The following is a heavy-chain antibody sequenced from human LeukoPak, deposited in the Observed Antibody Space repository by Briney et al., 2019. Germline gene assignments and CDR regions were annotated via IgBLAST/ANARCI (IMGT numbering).Heavy chain of an antibody. D-gene: IGHD3-10*01. CDR2: INDGGRT. Sequence: SETLSLTCANYGGPFSGFFWSWIRQPPGKGLGWIGEINDGGRTNYNPSLQSRVTISIDTSKNQFSLKLTSVTAADTAVYYCAQASSYTEAIRYNPSWFGPWGQGTLVTVSS. J-gene: IGHJ5*02. V-gene: IGHV4-34*01. CDR3: AQASSYTEAIRYNPSWFGP. CDR1: GGPFSGFF.